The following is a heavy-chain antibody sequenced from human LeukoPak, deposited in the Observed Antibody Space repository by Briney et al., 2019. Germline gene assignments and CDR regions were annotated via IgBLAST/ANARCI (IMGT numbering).Heavy chain of an antibody. CDR2: IKSKIDGGTT. D-gene: IGHD6-19*01. V-gene: IGHV3-15*01. J-gene: IGHJ4*02. Sequence: GGSLRLSCAASGFTFSNAWMRWVRQAPGKGLEWVGRIKSKIDGGTTEYAAPVKGRFSISRDDSKNTVYLQMNSLKTEDTAVYYCTRRGGWYSDYWGQGTLVTVSS. CDR1: GFTFSNAW. CDR3: TRRGGWYSDY.